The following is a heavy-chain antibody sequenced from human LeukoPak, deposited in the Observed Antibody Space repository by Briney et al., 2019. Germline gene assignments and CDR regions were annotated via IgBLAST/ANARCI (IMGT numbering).Heavy chain of an antibody. CDR3: ARDSGGYFGSGSYVDY. Sequence: GGSLRLSCAASGFSFSVYSMNWVRQAPGKGLEWVSYISSSSSSISYADSVKGRFTISRDNAKNSLYLQMNSLRAEDTALHYCARDSGGYFGSGSYVDYWGQGTLVTVSS. CDR1: GFSFSVYS. J-gene: IGHJ4*02. V-gene: IGHV3-48*01. D-gene: IGHD3-10*01. CDR2: ISSSSSSI.